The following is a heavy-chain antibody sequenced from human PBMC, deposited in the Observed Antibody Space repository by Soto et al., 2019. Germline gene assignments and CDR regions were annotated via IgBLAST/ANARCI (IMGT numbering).Heavy chain of an antibody. J-gene: IGHJ6*02. CDR1: GGSISSYY. CDR2: IYYSGST. Sequence: SETLSLTCTVSGGSISSYYWSWIRQPPGKGLEWIGYIYYSGSTNYNPSLKSRVTISVDTSKNQFSLKLSSVTAADTAVYYCAKANSGYDSYGMDFWGQGTTVTVSS. D-gene: IGHD1-26*01. CDR3: AKANSGYDSYGMDF. V-gene: IGHV4-59*01.